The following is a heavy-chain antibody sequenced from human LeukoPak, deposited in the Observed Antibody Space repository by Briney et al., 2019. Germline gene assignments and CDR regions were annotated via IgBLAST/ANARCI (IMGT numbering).Heavy chain of an antibody. D-gene: IGHD1-26*01. J-gene: IGHJ4*02. CDR1: GGSISSYY. CDR3: ASGHYPFEY. CDR2: IYYRGST. Sequence: SETLSLTCTVSGGSISSYYWNWIRQPPGKGLEWIGNIYYRGSTNHNPSLKSRATISVDPSKNQFSLKLTSVTAADTAVYYCASGHYPFEYWGQGTLVTVSS. V-gene: IGHV4-59*01.